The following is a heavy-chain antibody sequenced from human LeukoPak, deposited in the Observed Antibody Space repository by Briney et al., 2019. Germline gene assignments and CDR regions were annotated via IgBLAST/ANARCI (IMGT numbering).Heavy chain of an antibody. J-gene: IGHJ4*02. CDR2: ISGSGGST. Sequence: GGSLRLSCAASGFTFSSYGMSWVRQAPGKGLEWVSAISGSGGSTYYADSVKGRFTISRDNSKNTLYLQMNSLRAEDTAVYYCAKGEYSSSWYRSGFSGVPHYFDYWGQGTLVTVSS. V-gene: IGHV3-23*01. D-gene: IGHD6-13*01. CDR3: AKGEYSSSWYRSGFSGVPHYFDY. CDR1: GFTFSSYG.